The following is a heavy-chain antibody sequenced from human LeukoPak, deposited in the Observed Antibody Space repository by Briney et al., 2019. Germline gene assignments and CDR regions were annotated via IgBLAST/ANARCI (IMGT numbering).Heavy chain of an antibody. Sequence: SETLSLTCTVSGDFITSGGYYWSWIRQRPGKGLEWIGYIYKTGSTYYNPPLKSRVTMSVDTSRNQFSLKLNSVTAADTAVYYCARDVLRWGQGTLVTVSS. CDR2: IYKTGST. CDR3: ARDVLR. CDR1: GDFITSGGYY. V-gene: IGHV4-31*03. J-gene: IGHJ4*02.